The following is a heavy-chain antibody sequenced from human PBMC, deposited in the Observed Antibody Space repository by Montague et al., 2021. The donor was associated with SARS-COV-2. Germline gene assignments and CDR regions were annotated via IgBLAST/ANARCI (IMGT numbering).Heavy chain of an antibody. CDR2: ISLGGHT. CDR1: GGSISDNNW. D-gene: IGHD1-26*01. CDR3: ARGIWEPGVRSRGCFDP. V-gene: IGHV4-4*02. Sequence: SETLSLTCGVSGGSISDNNWWSWVRQSPETGLEWIGEISLGGHTDYNPSLQSRVTISLDKSKNQFSLKLTSVTAADSAVYYCARGIWEPGVRSRGCFDPWGQGILVTVSS. J-gene: IGHJ5*02.